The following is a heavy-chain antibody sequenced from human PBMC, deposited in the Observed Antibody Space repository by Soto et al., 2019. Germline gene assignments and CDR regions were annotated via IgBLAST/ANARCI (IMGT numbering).Heavy chain of an antibody. J-gene: IGHJ4*02. V-gene: IGHV4-39*01. D-gene: IGHD6-13*01. Sequence: PSETLSLTCTVPGGSLGSSRNYWGLIRQSPGKGLEGIGHLYYSGTTFYTPSLKSRVTISVDTSKNQFYLRLSSVTAADTAIFYCESIAAPGTTHFDFWGQGTLVTVS. CDR2: LYYSGTT. CDR3: ESIAAPGTTHFDF. CDR1: GGSLGSSRNY.